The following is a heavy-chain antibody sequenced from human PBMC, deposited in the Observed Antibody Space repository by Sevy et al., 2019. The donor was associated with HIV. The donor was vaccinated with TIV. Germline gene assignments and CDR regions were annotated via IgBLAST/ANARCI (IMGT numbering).Heavy chain of an antibody. CDR2: ISYDGFNK. Sequence: GGSLRLSCAGSGFTFSTYAMDWVRQTPGRGLEWVSTISYDGFNKYYRDSVKGRFAISRDNSKNTQYLQMNSLRVEDTAVYYCVIPFSGGGGGYWGQGTLVTVSS. V-gene: IGHV3-30*09. CDR3: VIPFSGGGGGY. J-gene: IGHJ4*02. D-gene: IGHD2-21*01. CDR1: GFTFSTYA.